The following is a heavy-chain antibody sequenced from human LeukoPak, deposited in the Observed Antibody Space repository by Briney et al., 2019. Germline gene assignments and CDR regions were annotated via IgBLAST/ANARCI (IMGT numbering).Heavy chain of an antibody. Sequence: GESLKISCKGSGYNFTTHWIGWVRQMPGKGLEWMGILHPGDSDTRYSPSFQGQVTISADKSISTAYLQWSSLKASDTAMYYCARGDTEVAATADYWGQGTLVTVSS. J-gene: IGHJ4*02. CDR3: ARGDTEVAATADY. V-gene: IGHV5-51*01. D-gene: IGHD6-19*01. CDR1: GYNFTTHW. CDR2: LHPGDSDT.